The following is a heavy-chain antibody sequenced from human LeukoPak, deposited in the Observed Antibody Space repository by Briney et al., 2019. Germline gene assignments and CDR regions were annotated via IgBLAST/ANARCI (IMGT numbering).Heavy chain of an antibody. CDR2: ISSSSSTI. CDR1: GFTFSSYS. Sequence: GGSLRLSCAASGFTFSSYSMNWVRQAPGKGLEWVSYISSSSSTIYYADSVKGRFTISRDNVKNSLYLQMNSLRAEDTAVYYCDLHCSSSSCYLYGMDVWGQGTTVTVSS. D-gene: IGHD2-2*01. V-gene: IGHV3-48*04. CDR3: DLHCSSSSCYLYGMDV. J-gene: IGHJ6*02.